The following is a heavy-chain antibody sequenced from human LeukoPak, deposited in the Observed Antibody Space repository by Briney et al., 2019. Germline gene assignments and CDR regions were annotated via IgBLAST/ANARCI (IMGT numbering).Heavy chain of an antibody. J-gene: IGHJ4*02. D-gene: IGHD1-1*01. CDR2: IDPNTAGA. V-gene: IGHV1-2*02. CDR3: ARDRPYNWNDPTSRYFDY. Sequence: ASVKVSCKASGYAFTAYYIHWLRQAPRQGLEWLGCIDPNTAGAKYAQKFQGRVSVTRDTSINTAYMELSSLTSDDTAVYYCARDRPYNWNDPTSRYFDYWGQGTLVTVSS. CDR1: GYAFTAYY.